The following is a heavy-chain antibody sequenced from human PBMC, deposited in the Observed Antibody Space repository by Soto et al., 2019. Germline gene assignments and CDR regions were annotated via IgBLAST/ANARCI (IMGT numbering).Heavy chain of an antibody. V-gene: IGHV1-46*01. Sequence: ASVKVSCKASGYTLTNYYMHWVRQAPGQGLDWVGIINPSGGSTSYAQKFQGRVTMTRDTSTSTVYMELSSLRSEDTAVYYCARSWSGFGFDPWGQGTLVTVSS. J-gene: IGHJ5*02. D-gene: IGHD3-10*01. CDR3: ARSWSGFGFDP. CDR1: GYTLTNYY. CDR2: INPSGGST.